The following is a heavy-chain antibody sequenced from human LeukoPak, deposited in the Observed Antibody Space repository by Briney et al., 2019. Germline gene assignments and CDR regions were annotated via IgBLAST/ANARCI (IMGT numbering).Heavy chain of an antibody. Sequence: SETQSLTCAVYGGSFSGCYWSWIRQPPGKGLEWIGEINHSGSTNYNPSLKSRVTISVDTSKNQFSLKLSSVTAADTAVYYCARGSSGWYKYYDYWGQGTLVTVSS. D-gene: IGHD6-19*01. CDR3: ARGSSGWYKYYDY. V-gene: IGHV4-34*01. J-gene: IGHJ4*02. CDR1: GGSFSGCY. CDR2: INHSGST.